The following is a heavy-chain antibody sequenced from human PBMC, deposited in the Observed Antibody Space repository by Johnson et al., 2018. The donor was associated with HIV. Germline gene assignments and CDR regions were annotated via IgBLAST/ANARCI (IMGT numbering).Heavy chain of an antibody. V-gene: IGHV3-66*01. CDR2: IYSGGST. CDR3: ARGTGTDDAFDI. J-gene: IGHJ3*02. D-gene: IGHD1-1*01. CDR1: GFSVSNTY. Sequence: VQLVESGGGLVQSGGSLRLSCGASGFSVSNTYMNWVRQAPGTGLEWVSVIYSGGSTYYADSVRGRFTISRDNSKTSLSLQMNSLRAEDTAVYYCARGTGTDDAFDIWGQGTMVTVSS.